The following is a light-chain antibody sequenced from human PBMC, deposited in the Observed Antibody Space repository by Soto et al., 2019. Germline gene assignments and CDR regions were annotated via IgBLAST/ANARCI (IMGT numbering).Light chain of an antibody. V-gene: IGKV1-39*01. J-gene: IGKJ1*01. Sequence: DIQMTQSPSSLSASVGDRVTITCRAGQSISSDLNWYQQKPGKAPKVLIYDASNLQSGFPSRFSGSGSGTDFTLTISSLQPEDFATYYCQQIYSTPTFGQGTKVEI. CDR1: QSISSD. CDR2: DAS. CDR3: QQIYSTPT.